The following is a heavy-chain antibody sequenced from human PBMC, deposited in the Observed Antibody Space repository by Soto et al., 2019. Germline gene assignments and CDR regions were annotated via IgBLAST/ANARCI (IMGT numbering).Heavy chain of an antibody. CDR2: IIPILGIA. CDR1: GGTFSSYT. V-gene: IGHV1-69*02. CDR3: ARANYYYYYGMDV. Sequence: QVQLVQSGAEVKKPGSSVKVSCKASGGTFSSYTISWVRQAPGQGLEWMGRIIPILGIANYAQKFQGRVTXTXDXXTSTAYMELSSLRSEDTAVYYCARANYYYYYGMDVWGQGTTVTVSS. J-gene: IGHJ6*02.